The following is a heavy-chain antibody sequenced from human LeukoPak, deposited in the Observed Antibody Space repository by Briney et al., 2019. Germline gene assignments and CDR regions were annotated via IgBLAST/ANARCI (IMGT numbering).Heavy chain of an antibody. D-gene: IGHD4-17*01. CDR1: GFTLSSYG. J-gene: IGHJ4*02. CDR3: ARDPDYGDERSFDY. V-gene: IGHV3-33*01. CDR2: IWYDGSNK. Sequence: GRSLRPSCAASGFTLSSYGMHWVRQAPGKGLEWVAVIWYDGSNKYYADSVKGRFTISRDNSKNTLYLQMNSLRAEDTAVYYCARDPDYGDERSFDYWGQGTLVTVSS.